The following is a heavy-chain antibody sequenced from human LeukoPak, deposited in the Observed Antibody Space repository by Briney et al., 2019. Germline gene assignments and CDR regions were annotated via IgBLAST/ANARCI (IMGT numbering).Heavy chain of an antibody. CDR2: IYYSGST. V-gene: IGHV4-39*07. CDR3: ARVSGGYSYGYGDY. CDR1: GGSISSSSYY. D-gene: IGHD5-18*01. Sequence: SETLSLTCTVSGGSISSSSYYWGWIRQPPGKGLEWIGSIYYSGSTYYNPSLKSRVTISVDTSKNQFSLKLSSVTAADTAVYYCARVSGGYSYGYGDYWGQGTLVTVSS. J-gene: IGHJ4*02.